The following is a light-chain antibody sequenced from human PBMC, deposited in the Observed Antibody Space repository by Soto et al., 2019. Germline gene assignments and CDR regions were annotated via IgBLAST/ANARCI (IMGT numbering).Light chain of an antibody. CDR2: GAS. Sequence: EIVLTQSPGTLSLSPGEGATLSCRASQSVTRDCLAWYRQKPGQAPRLLIHGASSRLTGIPDRFSGSGSGTDFTVTISRLEPEESAVYYCQQYGNSPYTFGQGTKLEIK. J-gene: IGKJ2*01. V-gene: IGKV3-20*01. CDR3: QQYGNSPYT. CDR1: QSVTRDC.